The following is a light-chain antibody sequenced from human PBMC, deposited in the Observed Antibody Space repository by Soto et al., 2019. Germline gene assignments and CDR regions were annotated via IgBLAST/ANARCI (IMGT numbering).Light chain of an antibody. J-gene: IGLJ1*01. V-gene: IGLV3-21*02. CDR2: DDT. CDR1: NIGSKS. CDR3: QVWDSSSDHYV. Sequence: SYELTQPPSVSVAPGQTASITCGEDNIGSKSVHWYQQKPGQAPVLVVYDDTDRPSGIPERFSGSNSGNTATLTIRRVEAGDEADYFCQVWDSSSDHYVFGAGTKLTVL.